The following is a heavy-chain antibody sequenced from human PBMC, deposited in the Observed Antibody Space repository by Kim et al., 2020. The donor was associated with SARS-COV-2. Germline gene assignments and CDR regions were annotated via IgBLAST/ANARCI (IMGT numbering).Heavy chain of an antibody. Sequence: ASVKVSCKASGYTFTSYGISWVRQAPGQGLEWMGWISAYNGNTNYAQKLQGRVTMTTDTSTSTAYMELRSLRSDDTAVYYCARDLIVGDYVWGSYPFFGIGGAWGQGTLVTVSS. D-gene: IGHD3-16*02. CDR1: GYTFTSYG. J-gene: IGHJ4*02. CDR3: ARDLIVGDYVWGSYPFFGIGGA. CDR2: ISAYNGNT. V-gene: IGHV1-18*01.